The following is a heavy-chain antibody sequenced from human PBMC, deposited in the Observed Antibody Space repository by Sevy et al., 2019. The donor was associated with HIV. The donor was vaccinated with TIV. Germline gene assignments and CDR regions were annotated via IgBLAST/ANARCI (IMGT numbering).Heavy chain of an antibody. CDR3: ARSSTYDYVWESPCDY. J-gene: IGHJ4*02. CDR2: ISSSSSYT. V-gene: IGHV3-11*06. CDR1: GFTFSDYY. D-gene: IGHD3-16*01. Sequence: GGSLRLSCAASGFTFSDYYMSWIRQAPGKGLEWVSYISSSSSYTNYADSVKGRFTISRDNAKNSLYLQMNSLRAEDTAVYYCARSSTYDYVWESPCDYWGQGTLVTVSS.